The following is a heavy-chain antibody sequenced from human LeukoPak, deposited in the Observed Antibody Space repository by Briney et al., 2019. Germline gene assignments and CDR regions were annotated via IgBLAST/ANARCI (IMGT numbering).Heavy chain of an antibody. Sequence: PGGSLRLSCAASGFTFSSYAMSWVRQAPGKGLEWVSGISGSGGSTYYADSVKGRFTISRDNSKNTLYLQMNSLRAEDTAVYYCAKGYSSGSLYYFDYWGQGTLVTVSS. CDR1: GFTFSSYA. CDR2: ISGSGGST. J-gene: IGHJ4*02. V-gene: IGHV3-23*01. D-gene: IGHD6-19*01. CDR3: AKGYSSGSLYYFDY.